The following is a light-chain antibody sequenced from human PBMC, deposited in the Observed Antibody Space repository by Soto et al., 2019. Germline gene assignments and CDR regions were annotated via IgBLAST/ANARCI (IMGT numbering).Light chain of an antibody. V-gene: IGKV1-5*01. CDR2: DAS. J-gene: IGKJ1*01. Sequence: DIQMTQSPSTLSASVGDRVTITCRASQSISTWLAWYQQKPGKAPKLLIYDASSLESGVPSRFSGSGSGTDFTLTISSLQADDFATYYRQQYDSYSWTFGQGTKVDNK. CDR1: QSISTW. CDR3: QQYDSYSWT.